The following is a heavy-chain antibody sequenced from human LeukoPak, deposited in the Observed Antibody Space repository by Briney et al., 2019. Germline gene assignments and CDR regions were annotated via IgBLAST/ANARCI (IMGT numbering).Heavy chain of an antibody. CDR3: ARFVVVTAGDY. CDR2: LHSNGAFT. J-gene: IGHJ4*02. V-gene: IGHV3-74*01. CDR1: GFTLSNYW. D-gene: IGHD2-21*02. Sequence: GGSLRLSRSASGFTLSNYWMHWVRQAPGKGLVWVARLHSNGAFTTYADSVKGRFTISRDTAKNTPYLQMNSLRVEDTAVYYCARFVVVTAGDYWGQGTLVTVSS.